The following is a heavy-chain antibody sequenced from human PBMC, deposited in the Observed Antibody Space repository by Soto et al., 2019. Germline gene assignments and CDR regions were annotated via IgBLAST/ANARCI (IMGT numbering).Heavy chain of an antibody. Sequence: PAETLSLTCPVSGGSISSSGSYWGWVRQPPGKGLEWIVSFYYTGGTYSTYYNPSLKRRVTVSLGTPKQQLSLHLTSVTAEDTDFYYCTRVLMMYCGAGTYGYFDSRRQGTLVNVSS. V-gene: IGHV4-39*07. D-gene: IGHD3-10*01. CDR2: FYYTGGTYST. CDR1: GGSISSSGSY. CDR3: TRVLMMYCGAGTYGYFDS. J-gene: IGHJ4*02.